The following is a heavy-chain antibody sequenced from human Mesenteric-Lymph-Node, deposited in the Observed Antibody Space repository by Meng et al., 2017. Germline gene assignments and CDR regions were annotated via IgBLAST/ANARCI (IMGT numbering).Heavy chain of an antibody. J-gene: IGHJ4*02. CDR2: ISAYNGNT. D-gene: IGHD1-26*01. CDR3: ARGGSGSYSGGDYLDY. V-gene: IGHV1-18*01. Sequence: QGQLVQAGAEVKNPGASVTASGKASGYTFTNYGISWVRQAPGQGLEWMGWISAYNGNTNYAQKLQGRVTMTTDTSTSTVYMELRSLRSDDTAVYYCARGGSGSYSGGDYLDYWGQGTLVTVSS. CDR1: GYTFTNYG.